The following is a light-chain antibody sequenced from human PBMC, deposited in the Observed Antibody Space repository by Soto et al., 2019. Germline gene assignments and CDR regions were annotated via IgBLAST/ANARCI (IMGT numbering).Light chain of an antibody. CDR2: GAS. CDR3: QQYDSWPPYT. Sequence: EKVMTQSPASLSVSPGERATLSCRASQSVGSNLAWYQQKPGQAPRLLIYGASTRATGIPARFSGSGSGTEFTLTISSLQSEDFAVYYCQQYDSWPPYTFGQGTKLEIK. J-gene: IGKJ2*01. V-gene: IGKV3-15*01. CDR1: QSVGSN.